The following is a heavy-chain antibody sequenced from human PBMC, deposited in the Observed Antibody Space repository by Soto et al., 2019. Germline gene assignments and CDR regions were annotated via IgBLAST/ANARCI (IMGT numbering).Heavy chain of an antibody. D-gene: IGHD2-2*01. CDR3: AHKSGVLPAAPFDY. J-gene: IGHJ4*02. Sequence: QITLKESSPTLVKPTQTLTLTCTFSGFSLSTSGVGVGWIRQPPGKALEWLALIYWDDDKRYSPSLKSRLTITKDTSKNPVVLTMTNMDPVDTATYYCAHKSGVLPAAPFDYWGQGTLVTVSS. CDR2: IYWDDDK. CDR1: GFSLSTSGVG. V-gene: IGHV2-5*02.